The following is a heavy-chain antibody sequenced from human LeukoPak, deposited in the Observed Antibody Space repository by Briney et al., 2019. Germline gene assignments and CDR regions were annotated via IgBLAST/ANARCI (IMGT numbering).Heavy chain of an antibody. CDR3: ARALAAAGRYYFDY. J-gene: IGHJ4*02. CDR2: IYTSGST. Sequence: SETLSLTFTVSGGSISSCYWSWIRQPAGKGLEWIGRIYTSGSTNYNPSLKSRVTMSVDTSKNQFSLKLSSVTAADTAVYYCARALAAAGRYYFDYWGQGTLVTVSS. CDR1: GGSISSCY. V-gene: IGHV4-4*07. D-gene: IGHD6-13*01.